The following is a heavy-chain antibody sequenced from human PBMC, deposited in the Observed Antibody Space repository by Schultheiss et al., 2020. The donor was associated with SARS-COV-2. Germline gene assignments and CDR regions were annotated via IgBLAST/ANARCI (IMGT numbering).Heavy chain of an antibody. V-gene: IGHV3-23*01. CDR3: AKDIGSSSWYDYYYYYGMDV. J-gene: IGHJ6*02. D-gene: IGHD6-13*01. Sequence: GGSLRLSCAASGFTFSSYAMSWVRQAPGKGLEWVSAISGSGGSTYYADSVKGRFTISRDNSKNTLYLQMNSLRAEDTAVYYCAKDIGSSSWYDYYYYYGMDVWGQGTTVTVSS. CDR1: GFTFSSYA. CDR2: ISGSGGST.